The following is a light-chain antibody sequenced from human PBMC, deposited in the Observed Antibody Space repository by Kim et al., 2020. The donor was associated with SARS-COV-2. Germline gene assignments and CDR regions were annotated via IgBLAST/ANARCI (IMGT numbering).Light chain of an antibody. CDR3: QTWGTAVWV. V-gene: IGLV4-69*01. J-gene: IGLJ3*02. CDR2: LASDGSH. Sequence: QLVLTQSPSASASLGASVKLTCTLSSGHSSYAIAWHQQQPEKGPWYLMKLASDGSHTKGDGIPDRFSGSSSGAERYLTISSLQSEDEADYYCQTWGTAVWVFGGGTQLTVL. CDR1: SGHSSYA.